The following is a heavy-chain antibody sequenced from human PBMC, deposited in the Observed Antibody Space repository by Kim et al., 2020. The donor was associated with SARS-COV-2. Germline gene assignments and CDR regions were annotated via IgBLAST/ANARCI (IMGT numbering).Heavy chain of an antibody. CDR3: ARDQSYRPLLHVGGVGDY. D-gene: IGHD2-15*01. Sequence: KGRFTICRDNSTNTLYLQMNSLRAEDTAVYYCARDQSYRPLLHVGGVGDYWGQGTLVTVSS. J-gene: IGHJ4*02. V-gene: IGHV3-30*07.